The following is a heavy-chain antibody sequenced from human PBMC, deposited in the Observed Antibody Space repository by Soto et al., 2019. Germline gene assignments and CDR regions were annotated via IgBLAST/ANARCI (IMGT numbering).Heavy chain of an antibody. CDR2: IYYSGST. CDR3: ARIKRYGDYRWFDP. Sequence: SETLSLTCTVSSGSISSYYWSWIRQPPGKGLEWIGYIYYSGSTNYNPSLKSRVTISVDTSKNQFSLKLSSVTAADTAVYYCARIKRYGDYRWFDPWGQGTLVTVSS. D-gene: IGHD4-17*01. CDR1: SGSISSYY. V-gene: IGHV4-59*01. J-gene: IGHJ5*02.